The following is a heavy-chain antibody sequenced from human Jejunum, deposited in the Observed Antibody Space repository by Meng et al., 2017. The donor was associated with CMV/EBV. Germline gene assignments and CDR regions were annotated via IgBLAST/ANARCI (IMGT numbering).Heavy chain of an antibody. D-gene: IGHD3-3*01. J-gene: IGHJ4*02. CDR1: GSLHTGGHF. CDR2: ISSFSGGT. CDR3: ARLLWSGDVYFDY. Sequence: GSLHTGGHFLRWLLPHPVNVLEWIGNISSFSGGTNYHPSFTSRVTISMDTSQNQFSLTLTSVTAADTAVYYCARLLWSGDVYFDYWGQGTLVTVSS. V-gene: IGHV4-31*02.